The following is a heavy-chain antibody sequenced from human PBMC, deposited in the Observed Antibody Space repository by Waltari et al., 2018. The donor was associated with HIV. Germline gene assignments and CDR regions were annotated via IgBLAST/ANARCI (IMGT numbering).Heavy chain of an antibody. CDR2: IKQDGSKK. D-gene: IGHD3-3*01. CDR3: ARDGGRRGPFGY. V-gene: IGHV3-7*01. CDR1: GFTFSNYW. Sequence: EVQLVESGGGLVQPGGSLRLSCAASGFTFSNYWMSWVRQAPGKGLEWLAKIKQDGSKKYYGDSVKGRFTITGDNDKNSVDLQMNSLRAEDTAVYYCARDGGRRGPFGYWGQGTLVTVSS. J-gene: IGHJ4*02.